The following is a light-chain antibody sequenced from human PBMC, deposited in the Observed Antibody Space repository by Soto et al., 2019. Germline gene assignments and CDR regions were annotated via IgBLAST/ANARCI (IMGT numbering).Light chain of an antibody. CDR1: QSVSSN. Sequence: EIVMTQSPATLSVSPGERATLSCRASQSVSSNLAWYQQKPGQAPRLLIYGASTVATGIPARFSGSGSGTEFTLTISSLQSEDFAVYYCQQYNNWPPNTFGGGTKVEIK. CDR3: QQYNNWPPNT. J-gene: IGKJ4*01. V-gene: IGKV3-15*01. CDR2: GAS.